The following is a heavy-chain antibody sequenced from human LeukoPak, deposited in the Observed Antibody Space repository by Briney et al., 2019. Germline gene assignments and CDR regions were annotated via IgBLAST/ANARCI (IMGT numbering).Heavy chain of an antibody. V-gene: IGHV1-2*02. J-gene: IGHJ4*02. CDR2: INPNSGGT. Sequence: ASVKVSCKASGYTFTGYYMHWVRQTPGQGLEWMGWINPNSGGTNYAQKFQGRVTMTRDTSISTAYMELSRLRSDATAVYYCATGRLVIIPFDYWGQGTLVTVSS. D-gene: IGHD3/OR15-3a*01. CDR3: ATGRLVIIPFDY. CDR1: GYTFTGYY.